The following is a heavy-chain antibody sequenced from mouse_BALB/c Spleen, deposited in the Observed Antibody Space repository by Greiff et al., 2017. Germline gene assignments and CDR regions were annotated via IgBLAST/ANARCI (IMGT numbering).Heavy chain of an antibody. Sequence: EVKLMESGGGLVKPGGSLKLSCAASGFTFSSYTMSWVRQTPEKRLEWVATISSGGSYTYYPDSVKGRFTISRDNAKNTLYLQMSSLKSEDTAMYYCTRDDGYYDAMDYWGQGTSVTVSS. D-gene: IGHD2-3*01. CDR1: GFTFSSYT. J-gene: IGHJ4*01. V-gene: IGHV5-6-4*01. CDR2: ISSGGSYT. CDR3: TRDDGYYDAMDY.